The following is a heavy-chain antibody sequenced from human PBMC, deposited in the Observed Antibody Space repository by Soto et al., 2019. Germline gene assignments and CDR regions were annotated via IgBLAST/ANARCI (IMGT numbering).Heavy chain of an antibody. V-gene: IGHV3-21*01. CDR3: ARDSAPRDIVVVVAATPSDY. Sequence: PVGSLRLSCAASGFTFSSYSMNWVRQAPGKGLEWVSSISSSSSYIYYADSVKGRFTISRDNAKNSLYLQMNSLRAEDTAVYYCARDSAPRDIVVVVAATPSDYWGQGTLVTVSS. D-gene: IGHD2-15*01. J-gene: IGHJ4*02. CDR2: ISSSSSYI. CDR1: GFTFSSYS.